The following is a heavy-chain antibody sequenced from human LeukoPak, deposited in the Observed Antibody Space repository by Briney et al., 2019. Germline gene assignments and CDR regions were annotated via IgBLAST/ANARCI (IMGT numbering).Heavy chain of an antibody. CDR3: ARFDYYGSEGPAYYFDY. D-gene: IGHD3-10*01. V-gene: IGHV5-51*01. CDR1: GYSFTSYW. CDR2: IYPGDSDT. Sequence: GESLKISCKGSGYSFTSYWIGWVRQMPGKGLEWMGIIYPGDSDTRYSPSFQGQVTISADKSISTAYLQWSSLKASGTAMYYCARFDYYGSEGPAYYFDYWGQGTLVTVSS. J-gene: IGHJ4*02.